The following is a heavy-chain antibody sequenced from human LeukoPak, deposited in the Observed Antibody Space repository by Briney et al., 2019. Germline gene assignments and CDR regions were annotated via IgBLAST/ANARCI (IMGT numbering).Heavy chain of an antibody. CDR1: GGSFSGYY. Sequence: PSETLSLTCAVYGGSFSGYYWSWIRQPPGKGPEWIGEINHSGSTNYNPSLKSRVTISVDTSKNQFSLKLSSVTAADTAVYYCAIRGYSYGWYFDYWGQGTLVTVSS. J-gene: IGHJ4*02. V-gene: IGHV4-34*01. CDR2: INHSGST. CDR3: AIRGYSYGWYFDY. D-gene: IGHD5-18*01.